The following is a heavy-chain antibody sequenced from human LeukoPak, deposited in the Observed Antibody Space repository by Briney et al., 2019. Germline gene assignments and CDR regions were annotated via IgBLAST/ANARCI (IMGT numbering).Heavy chain of an antibody. V-gene: IGHV3-23*01. J-gene: IGHJ4*02. Sequence: GGSLRLSCVASGFTFSTYAMNWVRQAPGKGLEWVSVISFSGGNTNYADSVRGRFTMSRDNSKNTLYLQMNSLRAEDTAVYFCAKESKDSGYDPTYFDYWGQGTLVTVSS. CDR3: AKESKDSGYDPTYFDY. CDR1: GFTFSTYA. D-gene: IGHD5-12*01. CDR2: ISFSGGNT.